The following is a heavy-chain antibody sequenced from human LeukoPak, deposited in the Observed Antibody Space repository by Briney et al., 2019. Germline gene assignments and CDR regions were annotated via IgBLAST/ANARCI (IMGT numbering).Heavy chain of an antibody. Sequence: PSETLSLTCTVSGGSISSYYWSWIRQPPGKGLEWIGYIYYSGSTNYNPSLKSRVTISVDTSKNQFSLKLISVTAADTAVYYCARSLGHYYDFWSGYYYPDWGQGTLVTVSS. CDR2: IYYSGST. J-gene: IGHJ4*02. CDR3: ARSLGHYYDFWSGYYYPD. CDR1: GGSISSYY. V-gene: IGHV4-59*08. D-gene: IGHD3-3*01.